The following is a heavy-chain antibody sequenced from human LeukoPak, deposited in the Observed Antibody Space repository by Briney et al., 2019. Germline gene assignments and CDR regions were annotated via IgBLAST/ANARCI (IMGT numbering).Heavy chain of an antibody. CDR3: ARDLAARHFDY. CDR1: GFTFSSYA. V-gene: IGHV3-33*08. Sequence: GGSLRLSCVASGFTFSSYAMSWVRQAPDKGLEWVAVIWYDGSKKYYADSVKGRFTISRDNSKNTLYLQMNSLRGEDTAVYYCARDLAARHFDYWGQGTLVTVSS. CDR2: IWYDGSKK. J-gene: IGHJ4*02. D-gene: IGHD6-6*01.